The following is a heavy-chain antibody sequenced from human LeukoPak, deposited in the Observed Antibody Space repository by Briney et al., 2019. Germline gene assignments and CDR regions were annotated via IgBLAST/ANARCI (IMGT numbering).Heavy chain of an antibody. J-gene: IGHJ5*02. Sequence: ASVKVSCKASGGTFSSYAISWVRQAPGQGLEWMGGIIPIFGIANYAQKFQGRVTITADESTSTAYMELSSLRSEDTAVYYCAREPSRGPAAISNPWGQGTLVTVSS. V-gene: IGHV1-69*13. D-gene: IGHD2-2*02. CDR2: IIPIFGIA. CDR3: AREPSRGPAAISNP. CDR1: GGTFSSYA.